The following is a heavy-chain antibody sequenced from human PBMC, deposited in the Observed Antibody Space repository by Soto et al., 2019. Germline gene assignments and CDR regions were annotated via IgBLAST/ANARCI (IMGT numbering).Heavy chain of an antibody. CDR3: ASSSGSYWQLDY. D-gene: IGHD1-26*01. J-gene: IGHJ4*02. CDR2: INAGNGNT. CDR1: GYTFTSYA. Sequence: QVQLVQSGAEVKKPGASVKVSCKASGYTFTSYAMHWVRQAPGQRLEWMGWINAGNGNTKYSQKFQGRVTITRDTSASTAYLTLSSLRSEDTALYYCASSSGSYWQLDYWGQGTLVTVSS. V-gene: IGHV1-3*01.